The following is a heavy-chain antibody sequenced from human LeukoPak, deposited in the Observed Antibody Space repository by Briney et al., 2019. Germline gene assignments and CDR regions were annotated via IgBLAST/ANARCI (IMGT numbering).Heavy chain of an antibody. V-gene: IGHV4-4*07. CDR1: GGSISSYY. CDR3: ARVTFGGVNPLMDV. CDR2: IYTSGTT. J-gene: IGHJ6*03. Sequence: SETLSLTCTVSGGSISSYYWSWIRQPAGKGLEWIGRIYTSGTTNYNPSLKSRVTMSVDTSKNQFSLKLSSVTAADTAVYYCARVTFGGVNPLMDVWGKGTTVTISS. D-gene: IGHD3-16*01.